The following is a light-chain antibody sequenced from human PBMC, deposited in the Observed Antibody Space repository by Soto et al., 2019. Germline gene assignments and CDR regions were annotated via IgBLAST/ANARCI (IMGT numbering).Light chain of an antibody. J-gene: IGKJ5*01. V-gene: IGKV1-39*01. CDR1: QSISTY. CDR2: AAS. CDR3: QQSYRTPIT. Sequence: DIQLTQSPSPLSASVGYRVAITCLASQSISTYLNWYQQKPGKAPKVLIYAASNLQSGVPPRFSGSGSGTDFTLTISSLQPEDVATYFCQQSYRTPITFGQGTRLEI.